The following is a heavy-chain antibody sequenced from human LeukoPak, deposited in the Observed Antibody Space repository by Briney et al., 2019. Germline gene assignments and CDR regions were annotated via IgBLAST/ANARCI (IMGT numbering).Heavy chain of an antibody. D-gene: IGHD3-10*01. CDR2: ISGSGGST. J-gene: IGHJ4*02. Sequence: GGSLRLSCAASGFTLSNYVMSWVRQAPGKGLEWVSAISGSGGSTYYADSVKGRFTISRDNSKNTLYLQMNSLRAEDTAIYFCAKGSGNGYGSGPFDYWGQGTLVTVSS. V-gene: IGHV3-23*01. CDR3: AKGSGNGYGSGPFDY. CDR1: GFTLSNYV.